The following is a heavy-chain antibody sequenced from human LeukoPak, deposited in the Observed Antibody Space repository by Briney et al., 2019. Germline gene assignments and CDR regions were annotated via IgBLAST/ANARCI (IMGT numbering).Heavy chain of an antibody. Sequence: GGSLRLSCAASGFTVSSNYMSWVRQAPGKGLEWVSVIYSGGSTYYADSVKGRFTISRDNSKNTLYLQMNSLRSEDTAVYYCARESVPAAIGGSFDYWGQGTLVTVSS. CDR3: ARESVPAAIGGSFDY. D-gene: IGHD2-2*02. CDR2: IYSGGST. J-gene: IGHJ4*02. CDR1: GFTVSSNY. V-gene: IGHV3-53*05.